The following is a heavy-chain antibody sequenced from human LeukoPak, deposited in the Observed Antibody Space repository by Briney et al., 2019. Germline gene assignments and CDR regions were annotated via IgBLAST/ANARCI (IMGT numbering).Heavy chain of an antibody. J-gene: IGHJ4*02. CDR2: IRSKANSYAT. V-gene: IGHV3-73*01. CDR3: ARDGGFTYYYDSSGYYGGPFPDY. D-gene: IGHD3-22*01. CDR1: GFTFSGSA. Sequence: GGSLRLSCAASGFTFSGSAMHWVRQASGKGLEWVGRIRSKANSYATAYAASVKGRFTISRDNSKNTLYLQMNSLRAEDTAVYYCARDGGFTYYYDSSGYYGGPFPDYWGQGTLVTVSS.